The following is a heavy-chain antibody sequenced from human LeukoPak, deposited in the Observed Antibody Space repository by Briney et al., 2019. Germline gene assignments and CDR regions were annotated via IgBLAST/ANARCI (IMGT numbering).Heavy chain of an antibody. J-gene: IGHJ4*02. CDR1: GGSISSYY. CDR2: LSWNSGSI. V-gene: IGHV3-9*01. D-gene: IGHD3-10*01. CDR3: AKEYYYGSIDY. Sequence: LSLTCTVSGGSISSYYWSWIRQPPGKGLEWVSSLSWNSGSIGYADSVKGRFSISRDNAKNSLYLQMNSLRAEDTALYYCAKEYYYGSIDYWGQGTLVTVSS.